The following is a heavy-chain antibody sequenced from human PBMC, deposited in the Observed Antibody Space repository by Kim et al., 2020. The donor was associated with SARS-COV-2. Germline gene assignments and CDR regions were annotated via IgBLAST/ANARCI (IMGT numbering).Heavy chain of an antibody. J-gene: IGHJ4*02. CDR2: IYSGGNT. D-gene: IGHD3-16*01. CDR1: GFTVSNNY. V-gene: IGHV3-53*01. Sequence: GGSLRLSCAASGFTVSNNYMTWVRQAPGKGLEWVSLIYSGGNTYYADAVKGRFTISRDNFKNTLYLQMNSLRAEDTAVYYCARGGGKTSFDYWGQGTLVTVSS. CDR3: ARGGGKTSFDY.